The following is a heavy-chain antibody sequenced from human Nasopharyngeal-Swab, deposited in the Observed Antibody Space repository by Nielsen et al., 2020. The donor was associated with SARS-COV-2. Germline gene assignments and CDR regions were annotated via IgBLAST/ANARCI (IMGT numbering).Heavy chain of an antibody. CDR2: IYYSGST. Sequence: WIRQPPGKGLEWIGYIYYSGSTNYNPSLKSRVTISVDTSKNQFSLKLSSVTAADTAVYYCARDHYGMDVWGQGTTVTVSS. J-gene: IGHJ6*02. V-gene: IGHV4-59*01. CDR3: ARDHYGMDV.